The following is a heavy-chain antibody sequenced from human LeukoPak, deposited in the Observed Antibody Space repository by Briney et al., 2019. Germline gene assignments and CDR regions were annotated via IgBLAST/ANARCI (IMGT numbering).Heavy chain of an antibody. D-gene: IGHD3-10*01. Sequence: ASVKVSCKASGYTFTGYYMHWVRQAPGQGLEWMGRINPNSGGTNYAQKFQGRVTMTRDTSISTAYMELSRLRSDDTAVYYCAREDTRVRGAIITANGDFDYWGQGTLVTVSS. V-gene: IGHV1-2*06. J-gene: IGHJ4*02. CDR1: GYTFTGYY. CDR2: INPNSGGT. CDR3: AREDTRVRGAIITANGDFDY.